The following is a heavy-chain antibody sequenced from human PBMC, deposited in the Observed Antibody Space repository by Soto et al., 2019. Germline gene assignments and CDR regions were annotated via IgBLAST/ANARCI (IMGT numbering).Heavy chain of an antibody. CDR3: ASDDYGDLYYYYGMDV. Sequence: EVQLVESGGGLVQPGGSLRLSCAASGFTFSSYSMNWVRQAPGKGLEWVSYISSSSSTIYYADSVKGRFTISRDNAKNSLYLQMNSLRDEDTAVYYCASDDYGDLYYYYGMDVWGQGTTVTVSS. CDR2: ISSSSSTI. V-gene: IGHV3-48*02. D-gene: IGHD4-17*01. J-gene: IGHJ6*02. CDR1: GFTFSSYS.